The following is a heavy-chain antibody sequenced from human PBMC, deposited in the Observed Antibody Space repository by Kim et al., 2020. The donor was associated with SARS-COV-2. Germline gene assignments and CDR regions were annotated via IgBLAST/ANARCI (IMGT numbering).Heavy chain of an antibody. J-gene: IGHJ4*01. V-gene: IGHV3-7*03. CDR2: INQYGSEK. D-gene: IGHD6-19*01. CDR1: GFTFSNYW. CDR3: AKMSRGSGWPHSFDS. Sequence: GGSLRLSCAASGFTFSNYWMTWVRQAPGKGLEWVANINQYGSEKHYVDSLRGRCTVSRDNARNSLYLQVNSLRTEDSALYYCAKMSRGSGWPHSFDSWG.